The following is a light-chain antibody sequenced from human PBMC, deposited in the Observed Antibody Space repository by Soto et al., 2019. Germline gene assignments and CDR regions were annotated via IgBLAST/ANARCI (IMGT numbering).Light chain of an antibody. CDR2: DAS. V-gene: IGKV3-11*01. J-gene: IGKJ2*01. CDR3: QQRSNWPPYT. CDR1: QSVNSN. Sequence: EIVLTQSPATLSLSPGERATLACRASQSVNSNLAWYQQKPGQAPRLLIFDASNRATGIPARFSGSGSGTDFTLTISSLEPEDCAVYYCQQRSNWPPYTFGQGTKLEIK.